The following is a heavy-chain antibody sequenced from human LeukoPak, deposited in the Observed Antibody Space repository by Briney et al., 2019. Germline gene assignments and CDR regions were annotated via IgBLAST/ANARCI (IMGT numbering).Heavy chain of an antibody. J-gene: IGHJ4*02. CDR3: ARNDYGDYDPFDY. CDR1: GGSISSSSYY. V-gene: IGHV4-39*01. Sequence: PSETLSLTCTVSGGSISSSSYYWGWIRQPPGKGLEWIGSIYYSGSTYYNPSLKSRVTISVDTSKNQFSLKLSSVTAADTAVYYCARNDYGDYDPFDYWGQGTLVTVSS. D-gene: IGHD4-17*01. CDR2: IYYSGST.